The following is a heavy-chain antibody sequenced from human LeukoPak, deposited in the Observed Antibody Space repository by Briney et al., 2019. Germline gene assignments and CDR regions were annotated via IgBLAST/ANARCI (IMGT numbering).Heavy chain of an antibody. CDR2: IYTAGST. J-gene: IGHJ4*02. V-gene: IGHV3-13*01. D-gene: IGHD6-13*01. Sequence: PGGSLRLSCAASGFTFSNYYMSWVRQAPGKGLEWVSVIYTAGSTYYPASAKGRFTISRENSKNSLYLQMNSLSAGDTAVYYCASSPAYSSSWYAIDNWGQGTLVTVSS. CDR3: ASSPAYSSSWYAIDN. CDR1: GFTFSNYY.